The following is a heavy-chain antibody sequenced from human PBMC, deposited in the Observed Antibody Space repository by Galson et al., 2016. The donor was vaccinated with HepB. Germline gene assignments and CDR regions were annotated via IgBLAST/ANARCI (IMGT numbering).Heavy chain of an antibody. CDR1: GGSISSSSFY. V-gene: IGHV4-39*07. CDR3: VSNGYYSLEY. CDR2: ILHSGFT. D-gene: IGHD3-22*01. J-gene: IGHJ4*02. Sequence: LSLTCTVSGGSISSSSFYWGWIRQSPGKGLEWIGSILHSGFTWYNPSLKSRVTISVDKSKNQFSLKLNSVTAADTAVYYCVSNGYYSLEYWGQGTLVTVSS.